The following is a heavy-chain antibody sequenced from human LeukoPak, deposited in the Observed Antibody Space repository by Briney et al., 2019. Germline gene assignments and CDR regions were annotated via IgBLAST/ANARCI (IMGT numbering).Heavy chain of an antibody. J-gene: IGHJ6*02. CDR2: ISSSSSYI. V-gene: IGHV3-21*04. Sequence: NSGGSLRLSCAASGFTFSSYSMNWVRQAPGKGLEWVSSISSSSSYIYYADSVKGRFTISRDNSKNTLYLQMNSLRAEDTAVYYCAKGTTRSYYYGMDVWGQGTTVTVSS. D-gene: IGHD2-15*01. CDR1: GFTFSSYS. CDR3: AKGTTRSYYYGMDV.